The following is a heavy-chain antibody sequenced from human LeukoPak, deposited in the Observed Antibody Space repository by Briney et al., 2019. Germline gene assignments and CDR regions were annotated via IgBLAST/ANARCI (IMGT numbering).Heavy chain of an antibody. V-gene: IGHV4-39*07. D-gene: IGHD3-10*01. J-gene: IGHJ4*02. CDR1: GGSISSSSYY. CDR2: IYYSGST. CDR3: ARAEYYFDY. Sequence: ASETLSLTCTVSGGSISSSSYYWGWIRQPPGKGLEWIGSIYYSGSTNYNPSLKSRVTISVDTSKNQFSLKLSSVTAADTAVYYCARAEYYFDYWGQGTLVTVSS.